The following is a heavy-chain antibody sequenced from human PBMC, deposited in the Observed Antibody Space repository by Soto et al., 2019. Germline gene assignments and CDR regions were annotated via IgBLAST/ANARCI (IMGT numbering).Heavy chain of an antibody. CDR3: ARVPDY. CDR2: MYHSGST. D-gene: IGHD2-2*01. V-gene: IGHV4-30-2*01. CDR1: GGPISRGGYS. Sequence: QLPLQESGSRLVKPSQALSLTCAVPGGPISRGGYSWSWIRQPPGKGLEWIGYMYHSGSTYYNPSLKSRVTISIDRSKNQFSLKLSSVTAAATAVYYCARVPDYWGQGILVTVSS. J-gene: IGHJ4*02.